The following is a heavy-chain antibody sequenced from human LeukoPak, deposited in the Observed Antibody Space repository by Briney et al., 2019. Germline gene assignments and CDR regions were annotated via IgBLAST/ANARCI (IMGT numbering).Heavy chain of an antibody. CDR2: IRSKAYGGAT. CDR3: TRFREVVPAAITGWFDP. V-gene: IGHV3-49*04. J-gene: IGHJ5*02. CDR1: GFTFGDYA. D-gene: IGHD2-2*02. Sequence: GRSLSLSGTASGFTFGDYAMSWVRQAPGKGLEWVGIIRSKAYGGATEYAASVKGRFTISRDDSKSIAYLQMNSLKTEDTAVYYCTRFREVVPAAITGWFDPWGQGTLVTVSS.